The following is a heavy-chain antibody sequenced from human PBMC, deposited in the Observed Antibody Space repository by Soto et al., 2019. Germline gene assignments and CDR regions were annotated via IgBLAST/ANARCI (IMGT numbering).Heavy chain of an antibody. CDR3: ATGANFYYDTSRY. J-gene: IGHJ4*02. D-gene: IGHD3-22*01. Sequence: GVSLRLSCAAPGFTFSIYALHGVRQAPGKGLEWVAVMSPNGNNQYYADSVKGRFTISRDTSKSTLYLQMTSLRPDDTAVYYCATGANFYYDTSRYWGQGTLVTVSS. CDR2: MSPNGNNQ. CDR1: GFTFSIYA. V-gene: IGHV3-30-3*02.